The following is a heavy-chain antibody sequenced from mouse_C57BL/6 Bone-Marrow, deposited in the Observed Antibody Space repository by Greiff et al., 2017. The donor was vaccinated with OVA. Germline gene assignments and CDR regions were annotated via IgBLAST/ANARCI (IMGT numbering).Heavy chain of an antibody. J-gene: IGHJ3*01. CDR1: GYTFTSYW. Sequence: QVQLQQSGAELVKPGASVKLSCKASGYTFTSYWMPWVKQRPGQGLELIGMLHPNSGSTNYNEKFTNKATLTVYTSSSTAYMQLRSLTSEDSAVYYCGRSDYYGSSVFAYWGQGTRVTVSA. D-gene: IGHD1-1*01. CDR2: LHPNSGST. V-gene: IGHV1-64*01. CDR3: GRSDYYGSSVFAY.